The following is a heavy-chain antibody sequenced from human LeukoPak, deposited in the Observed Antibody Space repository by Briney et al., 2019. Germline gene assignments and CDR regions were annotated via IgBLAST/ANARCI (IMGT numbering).Heavy chain of an antibody. D-gene: IGHD3-9*01. J-gene: IGHJ3*02. V-gene: IGHV1-24*01. Sequence: ASVKVSCKVSGYTLTELSMHWVRQAPGKGLEWMGGFDPEDGETIYAQKFQGRVTMTEDTSTDTAYMELSSLRSEDTAVCYCATGSDWLSQRVAFDIWGQGTMVTVSS. CDR1: GYTLTELS. CDR2: FDPEDGET. CDR3: ATGSDWLSQRVAFDI.